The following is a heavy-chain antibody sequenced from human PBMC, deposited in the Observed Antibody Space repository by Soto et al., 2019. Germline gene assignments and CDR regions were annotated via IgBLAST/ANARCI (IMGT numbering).Heavy chain of an antibody. CDR2: ISSSSNYI. J-gene: IGHJ4*02. Sequence: EVQVVDSGGGLVKPGGSLRLSCAASGFTFSTYTMNWVRQAPGKGLEWVSSISSSSNYIYYADSVKGRFTNSRDNAKNSLYLQMNSLRAEDTAVYYCARGYIAMDYWGQGTLVTVSS. D-gene: IGHD2-21*01. CDR1: GFTFSTYT. V-gene: IGHV3-21*01. CDR3: ARGYIAMDY.